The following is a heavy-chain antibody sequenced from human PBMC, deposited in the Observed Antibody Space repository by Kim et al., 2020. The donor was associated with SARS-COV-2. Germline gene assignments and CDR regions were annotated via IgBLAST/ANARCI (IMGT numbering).Heavy chain of an antibody. J-gene: IGHJ6*02. CDR2: ISWNSGGI. Sequence: GGSLRLSCAASGFSLGGYAMHWVRQAPGKGLEWVSGISWNSGGIGYADSVKGRFTISRDNAKNSLYLQMSSLRTEDTVLYYCTIETLSARYGGSGPVGEGMDVWGQGTTVTVSS. V-gene: IGHV3-9*01. CDR3: TIETLSARYGGSGPVGEGMDV. D-gene: IGHD3-16*01. CDR1: GFSLGGYA.